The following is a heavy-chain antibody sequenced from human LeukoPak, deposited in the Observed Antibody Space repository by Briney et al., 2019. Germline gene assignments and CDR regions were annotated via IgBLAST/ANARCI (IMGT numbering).Heavy chain of an antibody. J-gene: IGHJ4*02. CDR2: INPSAGST. V-gene: IGHV1-46*01. CDR3: ARVSGGATLNY. Sequence: WMGIINPSAGSTSYAQKFQGRVTMTRDTSTTTVYMELSSLRSEDTAVYYCARVSGGATLNYWGQGTLVTVSS. D-gene: IGHD2-8*02.